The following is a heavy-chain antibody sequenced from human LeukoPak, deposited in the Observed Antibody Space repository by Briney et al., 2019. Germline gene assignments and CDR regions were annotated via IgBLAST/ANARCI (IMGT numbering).Heavy chain of an antibody. Sequence: ASVKVSCKASGGTFSSYAISWVRQAPGQGLEWMGWISAYNGNTNYAQKLQGRVTMTTDTSTSTAYMELRSLRSDDTAVYYCARGGHGIVVETNWFDPWGQGTLVTVSS. CDR1: GGTFSSYA. J-gene: IGHJ5*02. D-gene: IGHD3-22*01. V-gene: IGHV1-18*01. CDR2: ISAYNGNT. CDR3: ARGGHGIVVETNWFDP.